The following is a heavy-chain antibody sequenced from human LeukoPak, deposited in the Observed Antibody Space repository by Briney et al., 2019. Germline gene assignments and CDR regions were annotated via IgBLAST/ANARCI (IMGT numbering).Heavy chain of an antibody. CDR2: ISYDGSNK. D-gene: IGHD2-15*01. CDR3: AKGGVVVAATPDY. Sequence: GGSLRLSCAASGFTFSSYAMHWVRQAPGKGLEWVAVISYDGSNKYYADSVKGRFTISRDNSKNSLYLQMNSLRAEDTALYYCAKGGVVVAATPDYWGQGTLVTVSS. V-gene: IGHV3-30*04. J-gene: IGHJ4*02. CDR1: GFTFSSYA.